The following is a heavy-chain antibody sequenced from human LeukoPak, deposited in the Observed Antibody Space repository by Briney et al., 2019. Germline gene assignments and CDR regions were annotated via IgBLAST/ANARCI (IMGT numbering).Heavy chain of an antibody. CDR1: EFTFSDYS. CDR2: ISSSSSTI. D-gene: IGHD6-13*01. V-gene: IGHV3-48*01. Sequence: GGSLRLSCAASEFTFSDYSMNWVRQAPGKGLEWVSYISSSSSTIYYADSVKGRFTISRDNAKNSLYLQMNSLRAEDTAVYYCAKDPTSSSWYFGYYYYYMDVWGKGTTVTISS. CDR3: AKDPTSSSWYFGYYYYYMDV. J-gene: IGHJ6*03.